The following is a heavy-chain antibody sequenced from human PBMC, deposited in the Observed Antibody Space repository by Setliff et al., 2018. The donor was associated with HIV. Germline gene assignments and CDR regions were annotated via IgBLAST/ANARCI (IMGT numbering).Heavy chain of an antibody. V-gene: IGHV3-23*01. J-gene: IGHJ3*02. Sequence: GGSLRLSCAASGFSFSIYAMTWVRQAPGKGLEWVSGISGSGLSTYYADSVKGRFTISRDNSKNTLYLQVNSLRAEDTAVYYCAKDDVPRDFDIWGQGTMVTVS. CDR1: GFSFSIYA. CDR2: ISGSGLST. CDR3: AKDDVPRDFDI.